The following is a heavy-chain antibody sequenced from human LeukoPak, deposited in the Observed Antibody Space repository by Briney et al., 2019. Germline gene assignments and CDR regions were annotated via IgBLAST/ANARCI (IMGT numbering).Heavy chain of an antibody. D-gene: IGHD4-17*01. CDR1: GDSISVYY. V-gene: IGHV4-59*08. CDR3: ARTYRTTVTHYYFDH. Sequence: SETLSLTCTVSGDSISVYYWSWIRQPPGTGLEWIGFINYSGSTTYNPSLKSRVTISVDTSKNLFSLEVTSVTAADTAVYYCARTYRTTVTHYYFDHWGQGALVTVSS. J-gene: IGHJ4*02. CDR2: INYSGST.